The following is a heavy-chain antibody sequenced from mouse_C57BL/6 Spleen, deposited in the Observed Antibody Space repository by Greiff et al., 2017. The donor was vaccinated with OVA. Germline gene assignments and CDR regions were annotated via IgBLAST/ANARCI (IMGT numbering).Heavy chain of an antibody. Sequence: EVQLQESGPGLVKPSQSLSLTCSVTGYSITSGYYWNWIRQFPGNKLEWMGYISYDGSNNYNPSLKNRISITRDTSKNQFFLKLNSVTTEDTATYYCARVWYPYAMDYWGQGTSVTVSS. CDR1: GYSITSGYY. CDR2: ISYDGSN. D-gene: IGHD2-1*01. V-gene: IGHV3-6*01. J-gene: IGHJ4*01. CDR3: ARVWYPYAMDY.